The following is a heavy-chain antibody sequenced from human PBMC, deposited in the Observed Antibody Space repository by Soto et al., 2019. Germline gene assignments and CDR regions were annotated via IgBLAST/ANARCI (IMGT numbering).Heavy chain of an antibody. Sequence: EVHLVESGGGLVQPGGSLRLSCEASRGAFGDYWMHWVRQAPGKGLVWVSRINRDANDIIYSDSVKGRFTASRDNANNMLFLQKNTVRVEDPAVYYCARDVADNWFDSWGQGPRVTVSS. CDR1: RGAFGDYW. CDR2: INRDANDI. CDR3: ARDVADNWFDS. J-gene: IGHJ5*01. V-gene: IGHV3-74*01.